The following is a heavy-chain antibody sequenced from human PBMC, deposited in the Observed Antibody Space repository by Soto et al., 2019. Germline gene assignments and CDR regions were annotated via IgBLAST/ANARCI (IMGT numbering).Heavy chain of an antibody. Sequence: GGSLRLSCAASGFTFSSYWMHWVRQAPGKGLEWVSVIFSGGSTYYADSVKGRFTISRHNSKNTLYLQMNSLRAEDTAVYYCAATRLGYWGQGTLVTVSS. V-gene: IGHV3-53*04. CDR3: AATRLGY. D-gene: IGHD5-12*01. J-gene: IGHJ4*02. CDR1: GFTFSSYW. CDR2: IFSGGST.